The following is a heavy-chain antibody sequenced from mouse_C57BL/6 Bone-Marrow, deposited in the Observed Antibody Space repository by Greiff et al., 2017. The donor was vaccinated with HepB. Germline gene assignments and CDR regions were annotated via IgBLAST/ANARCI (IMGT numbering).Heavy chain of an antibody. CDR1: GYTFTDYY. CDR3: ARKGIYYGYDKGSHYFDY. V-gene: IGHV1-26*01. Sequence: EVQLQQSGPELVKPGASVKISCKASGYTFTDYYMNWVKQSHGKSLEWIGDINPNNGGTSYNQKFKGKATLTVDKSSSTAYMELRSLTSEDSAVYYCARKGIYYGYDKGSHYFDYWGQGTTLTVSS. J-gene: IGHJ2*01. D-gene: IGHD2-2*01. CDR2: INPNNGGT.